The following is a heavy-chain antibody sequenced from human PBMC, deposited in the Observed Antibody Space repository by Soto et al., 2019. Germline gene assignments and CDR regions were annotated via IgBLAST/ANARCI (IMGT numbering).Heavy chain of an antibody. CDR2: IYHSGST. Sequence: PSETLSLTCTVSGGSISTYYWSWIRQPPGKGLEWIGYIYHSGSTYYNPSLKSRVTISVDTSKNQFSLNLSSVTATDTAVYYCARVITTRRGYAMDVWGQGTTVTVSS. CDR1: GGSISTYY. D-gene: IGHD3-16*01. V-gene: IGHV4-59*08. CDR3: ARVITTRRGYAMDV. J-gene: IGHJ6*02.